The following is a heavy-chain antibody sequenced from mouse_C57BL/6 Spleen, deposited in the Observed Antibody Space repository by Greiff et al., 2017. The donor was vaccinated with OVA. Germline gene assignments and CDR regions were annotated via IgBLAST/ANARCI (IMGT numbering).Heavy chain of an antibody. CDR2: ISYDGSN. J-gene: IGHJ2*01. Sequence: EVKLVESGPGLVKPSQSLSLTCSVTGYSITSGYYWNWIRQFPGNKLEWMGYISYDGSNNYNPSLKNRISITRDTSKNQFFLKLNSVTTEDTATYYCARDLGVLFDYWGQGTTLTVSS. V-gene: IGHV3-6*01. CDR3: ARDLGVLFDY. CDR1: GYSITSGYY. D-gene: IGHD4-1*01.